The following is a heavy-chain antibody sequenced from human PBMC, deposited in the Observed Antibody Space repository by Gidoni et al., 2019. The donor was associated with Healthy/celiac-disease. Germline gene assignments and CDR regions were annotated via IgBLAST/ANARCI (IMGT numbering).Heavy chain of an antibody. D-gene: IGHD2-15*01. Sequence: EVTLVESGGGMVKPGGSLRLSGSAYGFTFIRSSMNRIRQAPGKGLAWVSSSRSSSSYIYYADSVNGRCTISRDYAKNSLYLQMNSLRAEVTAVYYCARASVGYVSCGSCSRRIWFDHWGQGTLVTVSS. V-gene: IGHV3-21*01. J-gene: IGHJ5*02. CDR1: GFTFIRSS. CDR3: ARASVGYVSCGSCSRRIWFDH. CDR2: SRSSSSYI.